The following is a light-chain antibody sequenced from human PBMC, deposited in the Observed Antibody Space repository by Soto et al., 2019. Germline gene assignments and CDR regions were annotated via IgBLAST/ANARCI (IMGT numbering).Light chain of an antibody. CDR3: SSYTSSSTSVV. CDR2: DVY. CDR1: SSDVAGFDS. J-gene: IGLJ3*02. V-gene: IGLV2-11*01. Sequence: QSALTQPRSVSGSPRQSVTISCTGTSSDVAGFDSVSWYQQHPDKAPKLIIHDVYKRPSGVPDRFSGSKSGNTASLTISGLQAEDESHYYCSSYTSSSTSVVFGGGTKLTVL.